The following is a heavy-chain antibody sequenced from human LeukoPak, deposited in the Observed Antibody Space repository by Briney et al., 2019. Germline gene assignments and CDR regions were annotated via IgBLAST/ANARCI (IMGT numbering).Heavy chain of an antibody. J-gene: IGHJ4*02. Sequence: GGSLRLSCAASGFTFRTYTMNWVRQAPGKGLEWVSFISISSDYTYYADSVKGRFTISRDNAKNSLYLQMNSLRAEDTAVYYCARDHPYGSGSYDFDYWGQGTLVTVSS. CDR1: GFTFRTYT. V-gene: IGHV3-21*01. CDR3: ARDHPYGSGSYDFDY. D-gene: IGHD3-10*01. CDR2: ISISSDYT.